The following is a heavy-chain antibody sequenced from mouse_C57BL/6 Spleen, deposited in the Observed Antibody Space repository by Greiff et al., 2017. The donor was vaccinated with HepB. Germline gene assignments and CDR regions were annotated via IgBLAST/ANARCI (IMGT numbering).Heavy chain of an antibody. D-gene: IGHD2-4*01. Sequence: QVQLQQSGPELVKPGASVKISCKASGYAFSSSWMNWVKQRPGKGLEWIGRIYPGDGDTNYNGKFKGKATLTADKSSSTAYMQLSSLTSEDSAVYFCARPKLGDYDVDAMDYWGQGTSVTVSS. V-gene: IGHV1-82*01. CDR3: ARPKLGDYDVDAMDY. J-gene: IGHJ4*01. CDR2: IYPGDGDT. CDR1: GYAFSSSW.